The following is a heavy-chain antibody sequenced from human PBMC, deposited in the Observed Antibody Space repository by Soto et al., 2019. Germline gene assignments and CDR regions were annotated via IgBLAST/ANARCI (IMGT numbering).Heavy chain of an antibody. V-gene: IGHV1-69*13. D-gene: IGHD6-13*01. CDR3: ARSQAAEPSSAGLIDY. CDR1: GGTFSSYA. CDR2: IIPIFGTA. Sequence: GASVKVSCKASGGTFSSYAISWVRQAPGQGLEWMGGIIPIFGTANYAQKFQGRVTITADESTSTAYMELSSLRSEDTAVYYCARSQAAEPSSAGLIDYWGQGTLVTVSS. J-gene: IGHJ4*02.